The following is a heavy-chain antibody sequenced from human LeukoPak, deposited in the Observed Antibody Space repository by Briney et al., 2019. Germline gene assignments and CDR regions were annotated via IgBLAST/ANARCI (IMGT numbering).Heavy chain of an antibody. V-gene: IGHV3-21*01. J-gene: IGHJ4*02. D-gene: IGHD4-17*01. CDR1: GFTFSSYG. CDR3: AKSGGVTTTLGY. CDR2: ITSTSSYI. Sequence: GGSLRLSCAASGFTFSSYGMNWVRQAPGKGLEWVSSITSTSSYINYVDSVKGRFTISRDNSKNTLYLQMNSLRAEDTAVYYCAKSGGVTTTLGYWGQGTLVTVSS.